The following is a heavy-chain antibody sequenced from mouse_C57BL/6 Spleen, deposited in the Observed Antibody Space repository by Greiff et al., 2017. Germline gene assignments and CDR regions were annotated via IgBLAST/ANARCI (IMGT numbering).Heavy chain of an antibody. CDR2: IDPSDSYT. Sequence: VQLQQPGAELVKPGASVKLSCKASGYTFTSYWMQWVKQRPGQGLEWIGEIDPSDSYTNYNQKFKGKATLTVDTSSSTAYMQLSSLTSEDSAVYYCARWGRGSGFLRESYWGQGTTLTVSS. V-gene: IGHV1-50*01. J-gene: IGHJ2*01. CDR1: GYTFTSYW. CDR3: ARWGRGSGFLRESY. D-gene: IGHD3-2*02.